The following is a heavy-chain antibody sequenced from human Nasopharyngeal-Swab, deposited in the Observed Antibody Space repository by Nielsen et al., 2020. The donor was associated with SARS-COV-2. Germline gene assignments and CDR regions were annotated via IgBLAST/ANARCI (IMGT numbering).Heavy chain of an antibody. J-gene: IGHJ4*02. CDR1: GFTFGSVA. CDR3: AKGYCSGAGCDYFDH. CDR2: ITDTGHGT. Sequence: GGSLRLSCAAAGFTFGSVAMNWVRQAPGKGPQWVATITDTGHGTYYADSVKGRFTISRDNPKNTLYLHMTSLRAEDSALYYCAKGYCSGAGCDYFDHWGQGTLVTVSS. V-gene: IGHV3-23*01. D-gene: IGHD2-15*01.